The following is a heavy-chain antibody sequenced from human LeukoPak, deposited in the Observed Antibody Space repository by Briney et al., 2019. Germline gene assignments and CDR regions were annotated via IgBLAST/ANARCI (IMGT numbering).Heavy chain of an antibody. J-gene: IGHJ6*02. V-gene: IGHV3-23*01. D-gene: IGHD5-18*01. CDR3: ARECGYSYGSADDCMHYYGMDV. CDR1: GFTFSSYA. Sequence: GGSLRLSCAASGFTFSSYAMSWVRQAPGKGLEWVSAISGSGGSTYYADSVKGRFTISRDNSKNTLYLQMNSLRAEDTAVYYCARECGYSYGSADDCMHYYGMDVWGQGTTVTVSS. CDR2: ISGSGGST.